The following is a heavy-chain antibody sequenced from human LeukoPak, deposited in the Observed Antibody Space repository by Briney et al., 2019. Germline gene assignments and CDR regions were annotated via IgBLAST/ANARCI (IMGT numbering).Heavy chain of an antibody. V-gene: IGHV3-53*01. CDR3: AKVGVGSTWFDP. CDR2: IYSGGNT. D-gene: IGHD3-10*01. CDR1: GFTVSSNY. J-gene: IGHJ5*02. Sequence: PGGSLRLSCAASGFTVSSNYMSWVRQAPGKGLEWVSIIYSGGNTYYADSVKGRFTISRDNSKNTLYLQMNSLRAEDSAMYYCAKVGVGSTWFDPWGQGTLVTVSS.